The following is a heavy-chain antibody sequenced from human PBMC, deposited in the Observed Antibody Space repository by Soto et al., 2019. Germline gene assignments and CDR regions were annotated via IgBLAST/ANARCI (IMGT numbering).Heavy chain of an antibody. CDR2: ISSDSAI. CDR1: GFTFSSSE. D-gene: IGHD2-21*02. V-gene: IGHV3-48*03. J-gene: IGHJ4*02. CDR3: AREPYCGGDCYAGWY. Sequence: LRLSCAASGFTFSSSEMNWVRQAPGKGLEWVSYISSDSAIYYADSVKGRFTITRDNAKNSLYLQMNSLRVEDTAVYYCAREPYCGGDCYAGWYWGQGTLVTVSS.